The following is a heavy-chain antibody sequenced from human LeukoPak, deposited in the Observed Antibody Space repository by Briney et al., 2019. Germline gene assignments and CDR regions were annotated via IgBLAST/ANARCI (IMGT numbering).Heavy chain of an antibody. CDR3: ASSYFYDGNRYFDY. V-gene: IGHV4-61*01. D-gene: IGHD3-22*01. CDR2: KYYSGST. CDR1: GVSINTCCYY. J-gene: IGHJ4*02. Sequence: PSETLSLTCDVSGVSINTCCYYWTWIRQPPGKGLEWIGYKYYSGSTRYNSSLKSRLTISLDTSKNQFSLKLTSVTAADTAIYYCASSYFYDGNRYFDYWGQGALVTVSS.